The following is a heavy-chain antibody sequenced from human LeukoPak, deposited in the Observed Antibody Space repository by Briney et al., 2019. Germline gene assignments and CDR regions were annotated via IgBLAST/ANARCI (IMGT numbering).Heavy chain of an antibody. CDR1: GFPFTDYY. CDR3: ASGAHIGRNQMGILDYVWGSHWFDP. Sequence: GASVKVSCKTSGFPFTDYYLHWVRQAPGQGPEWMGWINPKSGGTTYAQKFQGRVTMTRDTSMSTAYMELRRLIPGDTAVYYCASGAHIGRNQMGILDYVWGSHWFDPWGQGTLVTVSS. J-gene: IGHJ5*02. CDR2: INPKSGGT. D-gene: IGHD3-16*01. V-gene: IGHV1-2*02.